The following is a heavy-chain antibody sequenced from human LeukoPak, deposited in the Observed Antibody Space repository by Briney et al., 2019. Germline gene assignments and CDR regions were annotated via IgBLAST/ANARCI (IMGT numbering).Heavy chain of an antibody. CDR1: GFTFSSSA. CDR3: AKQLGYCSDGSCYFPY. V-gene: IGHV3-23*01. Sequence: GGSLRLSCAASGFTFSSSAMSWVCQAPGKGLEWFSAISNNGGYTYYADSVQGRFTISRDNSKSTLCLQMNSLRAEDTAVYYCAKQLGYCSDGSCYFPYWGQGTLVTVSS. D-gene: IGHD2-15*01. J-gene: IGHJ4*02. CDR2: ISNNGGYT.